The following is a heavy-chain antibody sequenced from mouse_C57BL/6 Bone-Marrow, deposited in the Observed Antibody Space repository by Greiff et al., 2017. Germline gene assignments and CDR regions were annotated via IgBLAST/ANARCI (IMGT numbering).Heavy chain of an antibody. CDR1: GFTFSDYY. CDR3: ARPHYYGSRNWYFDV. V-gene: IGHV5-12*01. Sequence: EVQLVESGGGLVQPGGSLKLSCAASGFTFSDYYMYWVRQTPEKRLEWVAYISNGGGSTYYPDTVKGRFTISRDNAKNTLYLRMSRLKSEDTAMYYCARPHYYGSRNWYFDVWGTGTTVTVSS. CDR2: ISNGGGST. D-gene: IGHD1-1*01. J-gene: IGHJ1*03.